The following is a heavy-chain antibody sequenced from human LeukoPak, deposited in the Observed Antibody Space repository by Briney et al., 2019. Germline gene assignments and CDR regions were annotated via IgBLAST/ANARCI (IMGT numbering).Heavy chain of an antibody. CDR2: IGSDGKT. Sequence: GGSLRLSCEASGFPFSSYAMTWVRQAPGKGLEWVSSIGSDGKTHYSESVKGRFVISRDNFGGMVFLQLNSLRVEDTALYYCTSRYCTTTNCYSFDNWGHGTLVTVSS. CDR3: TSRYCTTTNCYSFDN. CDR1: GFPFSSYA. D-gene: IGHD2-2*01. V-gene: IGHV3-23*01. J-gene: IGHJ3*02.